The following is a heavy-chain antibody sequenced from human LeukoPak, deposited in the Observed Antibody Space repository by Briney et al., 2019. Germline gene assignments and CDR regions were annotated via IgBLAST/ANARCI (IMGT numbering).Heavy chain of an antibody. D-gene: IGHD3-10*01. CDR3: AKAHGSGSSYYYYYGMDV. V-gene: IGHV3-23*01. J-gene: IGHJ6*02. CDR2: ISGSGGST. CDR1: GFTFSTYA. Sequence: GGSLRLSCAASGFTFSTYAMSWVRQAPGKGLEWVSAISGSGGSTYYADSVKGRFTISRDNSKNTLYLQMNSLRGDDTAVYYCAKAHGSGSSYYYYYGMDVWGQGTTVTISS.